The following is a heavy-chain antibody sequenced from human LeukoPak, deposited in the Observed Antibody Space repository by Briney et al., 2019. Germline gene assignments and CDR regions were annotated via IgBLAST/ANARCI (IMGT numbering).Heavy chain of an antibody. CDR3: ARAGDSSGWALDY. V-gene: IGHV1-2*02. CDR2: INPNSGGT. Sequence: ASVKVSCKSSGYTFTGYYIHWVRQAPGQGLEWMGWINPNSGGTNYAQKFQGRVTMTRDTSISTAYMELSRLRSDDTAVYYCARAGDSSGWALDYWGQGTLVTVSS. CDR1: GYTFTGYY. D-gene: IGHD6-19*01. J-gene: IGHJ4*02.